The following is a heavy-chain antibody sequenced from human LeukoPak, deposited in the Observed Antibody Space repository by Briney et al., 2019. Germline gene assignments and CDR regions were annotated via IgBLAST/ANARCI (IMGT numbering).Heavy chain of an antibody. CDR3: ARVPPPPYSSSWTEHDY. Sequence: SVKVSCKAPGYTFTGYYMHWVRQAPGQGLEWMGGVIPIFGTANYAQKFQGRVTITADESTSTTYMELSSLRSEDTAVYYCARVPPPPYSSSWTEHDYWGQGTLVTVSS. V-gene: IGHV1-69*13. CDR2: VIPIFGTA. CDR1: GYTFTGYY. D-gene: IGHD6-13*01. J-gene: IGHJ4*02.